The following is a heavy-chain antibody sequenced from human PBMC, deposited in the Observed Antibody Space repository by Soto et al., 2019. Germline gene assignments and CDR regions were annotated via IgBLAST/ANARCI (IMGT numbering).Heavy chain of an antibody. J-gene: IGHJ6*02. D-gene: IGHD6-13*01. Sequence: ETLSLTFTVSWGSTSRSSWGSWVRQPPGKGLEWIGEIYHSGSTNYNPSLKSRVTISVDKSKNQFSLKLSSVTAADTAVYYCASGAAADHYYGMDVWGQGTTVTVSS. CDR2: IYHSGST. CDR1: WGSTSRSSW. CDR3: ASGAAADHYYGMDV. V-gene: IGHV4-4*02.